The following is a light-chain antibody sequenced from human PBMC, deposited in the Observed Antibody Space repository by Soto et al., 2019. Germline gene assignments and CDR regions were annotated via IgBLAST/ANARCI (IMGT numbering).Light chain of an antibody. CDR2: DVN. V-gene: IGLV2-14*01. J-gene: IGLJ2*01. Sequence: QSALTQPASVSGSRGQSITISCTGTSSDVGGYNYVSWYQQHPGKAPKLMIYDVNNRPSGVSNRFSGSKSGNTASLTISGLQAEDEADYYCSSYTGSSTYVVFGGGTKLIVL. CDR3: SSYTGSSTYVV. CDR1: SSDVGGYNY.